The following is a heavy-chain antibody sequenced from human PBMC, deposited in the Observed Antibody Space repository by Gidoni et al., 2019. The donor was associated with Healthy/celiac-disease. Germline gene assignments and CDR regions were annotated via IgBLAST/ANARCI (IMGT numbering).Heavy chain of an antibody. J-gene: IGHJ4*02. V-gene: IGHV4-59*01. Sequence: QLQLQDSGPGLERPSEPLSLTCTVAGGFIRSYYWSWIRQPPGKGLEWIGYNYYSGSTNYNPSLKSRVTISVDTCKNQFSLKLSSVTAADTAVYYCARVGSSGYRYESYFDYWGQGTLVTVSS. D-gene: IGHD3-22*01. CDR3: ARVGSSGYRYESYFDY. CDR1: GGFIRSYY. CDR2: NYYSGST.